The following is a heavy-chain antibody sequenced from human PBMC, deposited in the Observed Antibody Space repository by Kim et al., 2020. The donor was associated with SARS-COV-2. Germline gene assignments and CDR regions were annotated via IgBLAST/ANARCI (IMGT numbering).Heavy chain of an antibody. J-gene: IGHJ6*01. D-gene: IGHD5-12*01. CDR2: INHSGST. V-gene: IGHV4-34*01. Sequence: SETLSLTCAVYGGSFSGYYWSWIRQPPGKGLEWIGEINHSGSTNYNPSLKSRVTISVDTSKNQFSLKLSSVTAADTAVYYCAREGGGYSGYGHPNYYY. CDR3: AREGGGYSGYGHPNYYY. CDR1: GGSFSGYY.